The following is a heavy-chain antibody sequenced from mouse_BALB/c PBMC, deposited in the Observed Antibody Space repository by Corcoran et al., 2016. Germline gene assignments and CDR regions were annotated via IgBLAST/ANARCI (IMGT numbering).Heavy chain of an antibody. Sequence: EVQLQQSGPELVKPGASVKMSCKASGCTFTDYYMKWVQQSHGKSLEWIGDIDPNNGGTSYNQNFKAKATLTVDESSSTAYMQLNSLTSEDSAVYFCARDRYWYFDVWGAGTTVTVSS. CDR3: ARDRYWYFDV. V-gene: IGHV1-26*01. CDR1: GCTFTDYY. CDR2: IDPNNGGT. J-gene: IGHJ1*01. D-gene: IGHD2-14*01.